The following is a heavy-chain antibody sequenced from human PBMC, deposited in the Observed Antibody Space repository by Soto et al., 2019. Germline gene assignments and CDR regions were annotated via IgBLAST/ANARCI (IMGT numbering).Heavy chain of an antibody. J-gene: IGHJ4*02. CDR1: GFTFSGAW. Sequence: EVQLVESGGGLVQPGESLRLTCAASGFTFSGAWMSWVRQAPGKGLEWVANINKDGSDRFYVDSVKGRLTISRDNAKNSLYFQMNRLRGDDTAVYYCARGGGNFDHWGQGTLVTVSS. CDR2: INKDGSDR. V-gene: IGHV3-7*04. D-gene: IGHD3-16*01. CDR3: ARGGGNFDH.